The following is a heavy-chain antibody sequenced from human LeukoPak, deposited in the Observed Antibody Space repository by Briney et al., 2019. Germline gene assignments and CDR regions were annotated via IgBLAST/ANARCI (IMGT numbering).Heavy chain of an antibody. D-gene: IGHD6-13*01. Sequence: GRSLRLSCATSGFTIAGYAMYWVRQAPGKGLEWVSGITWNSGSIGYADSVKGRFTISRDNAKNSLYLQMTSLRAEGTAFYYCAKELASSVHYYMDVWGKGTTVTVSS. CDR3: AKELASSVHYYMDV. J-gene: IGHJ6*03. V-gene: IGHV3-9*01. CDR1: GFTIAGYA. CDR2: ITWNSGSI.